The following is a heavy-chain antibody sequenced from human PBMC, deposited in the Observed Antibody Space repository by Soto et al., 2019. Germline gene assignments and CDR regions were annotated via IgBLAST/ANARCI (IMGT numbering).Heavy chain of an antibody. Sequence: SQTLSLTCAISGDSVSSNSAAWNWIRQSPSRGLEWLGRTYYRSKWYNDYAVSVKSRITINPDTSKNQFSLQLNSVTPEDTAVYYCARSIVVVPAAMFNYYYYYMDVWGKGTTVTVSS. CDR3: ARSIVVVPAAMFNYYYYYMDV. D-gene: IGHD2-2*01. V-gene: IGHV6-1*01. CDR1: GDSVSSNSAA. J-gene: IGHJ6*03. CDR2: TYYRSKWYN.